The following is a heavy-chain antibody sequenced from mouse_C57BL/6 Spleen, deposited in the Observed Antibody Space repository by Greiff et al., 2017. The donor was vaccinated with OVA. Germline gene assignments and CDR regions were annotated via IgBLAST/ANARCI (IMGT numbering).Heavy chain of an antibody. V-gene: IGHV14-2*01. CDR2: IDPEDGET. D-gene: IGHD1-1*01. CDR1: GFNIKDYY. Sequence: EVQLQQSGAELVKPGASVKLSCTASGFNIKDYYMHWVKQRTEQGLEWIGRIDPEDGETKYDPKFQGKATITADTSSNTAYLQLSSLTSEDTAVYYCAHYGSWFAYWGQGTLVTVSA. CDR3: AHYGSWFAY. J-gene: IGHJ3*01.